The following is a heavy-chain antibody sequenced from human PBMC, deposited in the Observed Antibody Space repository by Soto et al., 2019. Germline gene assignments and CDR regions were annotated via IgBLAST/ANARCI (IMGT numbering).Heavy chain of an antibody. CDR3: ARERGGWMTTVTTHFDY. V-gene: IGHV1-3*01. D-gene: IGHD4-17*01. J-gene: IGHJ4*02. CDR2: INAGNGNT. CDR1: GYTFTSYA. Sequence: ASVKVSCKASGYTFTSYAMHWVRQAPGQRLEWMGWINAGNGNTKYSQKFQGRVTITRDTSASTAYMELSSLRSADTAVYYCARERGGWMTTVTTHFDYWGQGTLVTVSS.